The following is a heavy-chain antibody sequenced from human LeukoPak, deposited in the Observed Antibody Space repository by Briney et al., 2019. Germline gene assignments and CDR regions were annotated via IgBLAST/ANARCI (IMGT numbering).Heavy chain of an antibody. J-gene: IGHJ1*01. V-gene: IGHV3-30*18. Sequence: GGSLRLSCAASGFPFSSYGMHWVRQAPGKGLDWVAGISYDGSKNYYADSVKGRFTISRDNSKNTLYLQMNSLRAEDTAVYYCAEGIAVASFQHWGQGTLVTVSS. CDR3: AEGIAVASFQH. CDR1: GFPFSSYG. CDR2: ISYDGSKN. D-gene: IGHD6-19*01.